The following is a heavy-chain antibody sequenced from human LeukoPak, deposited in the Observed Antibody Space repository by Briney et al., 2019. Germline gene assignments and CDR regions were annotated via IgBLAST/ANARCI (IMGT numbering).Heavy chain of an antibody. CDR2: ISPYNGNT. D-gene: IGHD3-10*01. CDR1: GYTFSSYA. J-gene: IGHJ4*02. V-gene: IGHV1-18*04. Sequence: ASVKVSCKASGYTFSSYAISWVRQAPGQGLEWMGWISPYNGNTKYAQKFQGRVTITKDTSTGTAYMDLRNLRTDDTAMYYCARNGRVRRVVKDLFEYWGQGTLVAVSS. CDR3: ARNGRVRRVVKDLFEY.